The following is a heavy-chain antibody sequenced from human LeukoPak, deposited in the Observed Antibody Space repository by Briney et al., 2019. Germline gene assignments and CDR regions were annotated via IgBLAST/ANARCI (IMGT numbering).Heavy chain of an antibody. J-gene: IGHJ6*02. Sequence: KPGGSLRLSGAAAGVTVSDDYMSWIRRAPGKGLKWGSDISRSSSYTNYADSVRGRFTISRDKAKNSLYLQMNSLRAEDKAVYYCARDRALRYFDWLSQGPSNYYYGMDVWGQGTTVTVSS. V-gene: IGHV3-11*05. CDR3: ARDRALRYFDWLSQGPSNYYYGMDV. D-gene: IGHD3-9*01. CDR2: ISRSSSYT. CDR1: GVTVSDDY.